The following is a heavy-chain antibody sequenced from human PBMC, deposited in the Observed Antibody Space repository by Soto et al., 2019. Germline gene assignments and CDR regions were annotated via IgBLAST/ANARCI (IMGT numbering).Heavy chain of an antibody. V-gene: IGHV3-23*01. CDR1: GFTFSSYA. CDR2: ISGSGGST. J-gene: IGHJ4*02. Sequence: GGSLRLSCAASGFTFSSYAMSWVRQAPGKGLEWVSAISGSGGSTYYADSVKGRFTISRDNSKNTLYLQMNSLRAEDTAVYYCAKDHSYGDYAGRDYWGQGTLVTVSS. CDR3: AKDHSYGDYAGRDY. D-gene: IGHD4-17*01.